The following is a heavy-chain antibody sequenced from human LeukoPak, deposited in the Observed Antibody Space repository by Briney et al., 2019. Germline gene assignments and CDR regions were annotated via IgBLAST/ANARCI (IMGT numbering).Heavy chain of an antibody. V-gene: IGHV3-30-3*01. Sequence: GGSLRLSCAASGFTFSSYAMHWVRQAPGKGLEWVAVISYDGSNKYYADSVKGRFTISRDNSKNTLCLQMNSLRAEDTAVYYCARDIVVVVAATQPYYYYGMDVWGQGTTVTVSS. J-gene: IGHJ6*02. CDR3: ARDIVVVVAATQPYYYYGMDV. CDR1: GFTFSSYA. CDR2: ISYDGSNK. D-gene: IGHD2-15*01.